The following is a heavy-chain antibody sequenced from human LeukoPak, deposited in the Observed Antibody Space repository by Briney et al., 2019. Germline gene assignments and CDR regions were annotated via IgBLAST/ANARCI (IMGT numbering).Heavy chain of an antibody. J-gene: IGHJ3*02. V-gene: IGHV3-9*01. CDR1: GFTFDDYA. CDR2: ISWNSDNI. D-gene: IGHD1-26*01. CDR3: SKDVPAVGATSAFDI. Sequence: PGRSLRLSCAASGFTFDDYAIHWARQAPGRGLEWVSGISWNSDNINYADSVKGRFTISRDNAKNSLYLQMNSLRVEDTALYYCSKDVPAVGATSAFDIWGRGTMVTVSS.